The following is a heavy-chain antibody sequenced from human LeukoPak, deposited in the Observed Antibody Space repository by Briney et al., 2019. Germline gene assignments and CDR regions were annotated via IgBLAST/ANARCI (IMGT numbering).Heavy chain of an antibody. CDR3: AKDSWEVGATSEIDY. D-gene: IGHD1-26*01. CDR2: IRYDGTDK. CDR1: GFTFCSYG. Sequence: GGSLRLSCAASGFTFCSYGMHWVRQAPGQGLEWGGFIRYDGTDKYYADSVKGRFTPSRDNPKNTLYLQVNRLRAEDTAVYYCAKDSWEVGATSEIDYWGRGTLVTVSS. J-gene: IGHJ4*02. V-gene: IGHV3-30*02.